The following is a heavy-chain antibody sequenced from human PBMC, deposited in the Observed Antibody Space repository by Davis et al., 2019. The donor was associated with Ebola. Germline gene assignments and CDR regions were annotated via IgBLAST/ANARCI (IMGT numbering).Heavy chain of an antibody. Sequence: GGSLRLSCPASGFTFTGPAMHWVRQASGNGLEWVGRIRSKANSYATAYAASVKGRLTISRDDSKNTAYLQMNSLKTEDTAVYYCTSAWYYGSGSYYFDYWGQGTLVTVSS. D-gene: IGHD3-10*01. CDR3: TSAWYYGSGSYYFDY. V-gene: IGHV3-73*01. J-gene: IGHJ4*02. CDR2: IRSKANSYAT. CDR1: GFTFTGPA.